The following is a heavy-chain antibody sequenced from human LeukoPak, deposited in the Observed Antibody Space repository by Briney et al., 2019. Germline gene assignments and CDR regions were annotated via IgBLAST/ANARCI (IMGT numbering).Heavy chain of an antibody. D-gene: IGHD3-10*01. CDR3: AKRGSLRRTFDH. V-gene: IGHV3-23*01. CDR2: ISNTGGIT. Sequence: GGSLRLSCAASGFAFSNYAINWVRQAPGKGLEWVAAISNTGGITLYADSAKGRFSISRDNSRSTLYLQIYSLRAEDTAVYFCAKRGSLRRTFDHWGQGTLVTVSS. CDR1: GFAFSNYA. J-gene: IGHJ4*02.